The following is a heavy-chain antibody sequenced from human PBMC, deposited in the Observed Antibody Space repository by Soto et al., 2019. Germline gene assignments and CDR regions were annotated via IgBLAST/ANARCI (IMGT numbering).Heavy chain of an antibody. V-gene: IGHV4-59*01. CDR2: ISYTGTT. CDR3: AKVVAVAGTDDWFDP. D-gene: IGHD6-19*01. Sequence: PSETLSLTCTVSGGSISTYYWSWIRQPPGKGLEWIGYISYTGTTNYNPSLKSRVTISVDTSKNQFSLRLSSVTPADTALYYCAKVVAVAGTDDWFDPWGQGTLVTVSS. CDR1: GGSISTYY. J-gene: IGHJ5*02.